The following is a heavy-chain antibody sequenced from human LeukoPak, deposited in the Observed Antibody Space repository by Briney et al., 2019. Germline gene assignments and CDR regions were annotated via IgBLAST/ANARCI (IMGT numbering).Heavy chain of an antibody. CDR1: GFTFSRYW. CDR2: ISNDGSNT. CDR3: VRDSATGLDY. V-gene: IGHV3-74*01. Sequence: GGSLRLSCAASGFTFSRYWMHWVRQGPGKGPVWVSRISNDGSNTWYADSVKGRFTISRDNAKNTLYLQMNSLRAEDTVVYYCVRDSATGLDYWGQGTLVTVSS. J-gene: IGHJ4*02.